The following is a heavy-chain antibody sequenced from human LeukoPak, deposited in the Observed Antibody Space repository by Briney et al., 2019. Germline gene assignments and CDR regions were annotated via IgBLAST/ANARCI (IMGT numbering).Heavy chain of an antibody. D-gene: IGHD3-10*01. V-gene: IGHV3-23*01. Sequence: PGGSLRLSCAASGFTFSSYAMSWVRQAPGKGLEWVSVISDSGGSRYSADSVKGRFTISRDNSKNTLYLQMNSLRAEDTAVYYCAKDPGLYGSGTGVDIWGQGTMVTVSS. CDR1: GFTFSSYA. J-gene: IGHJ3*02. CDR3: AKDPGLYGSGTGVDI. CDR2: ISDSGGSR.